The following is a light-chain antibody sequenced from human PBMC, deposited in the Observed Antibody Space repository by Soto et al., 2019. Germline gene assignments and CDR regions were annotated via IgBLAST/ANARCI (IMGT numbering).Light chain of an antibody. Sequence: DIQMTQSASTLSASVGDRVTITCRASESISSWLAWYQQKPGKAPKLLIYDASSLESGVPSRFSGSGSGTEFTLTTISRQDHDVAADYCRQYNSNPSTFGQGTKVDIK. CDR1: ESISSW. CDR3: RQYNSNPST. V-gene: IGKV1-5*01. CDR2: DAS. J-gene: IGKJ1*01.